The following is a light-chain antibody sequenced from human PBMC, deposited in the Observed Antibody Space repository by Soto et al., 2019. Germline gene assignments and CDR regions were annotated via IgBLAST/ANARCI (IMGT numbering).Light chain of an antibody. CDR3: QQRSDT. CDR1: QSVSNY. V-gene: IGKV3-11*01. J-gene: IGKJ3*01. Sequence: EIVLTQSPATLSLSPGERATLSCRASQSVSNYLAWYQQKPGQTPRLLIYDASSRATGIPARFSGSGSGTDFTRTISSLEPEDFAVYYCQQRSDTFGPGTKVDIK. CDR2: DAS.